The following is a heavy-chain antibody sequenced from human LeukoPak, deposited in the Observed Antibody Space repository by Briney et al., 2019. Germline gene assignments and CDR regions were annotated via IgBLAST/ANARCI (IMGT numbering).Heavy chain of an antibody. CDR2: IWYDGSNK. V-gene: IGHV3-33*01. J-gene: IGHJ6*02. CDR1: GFTFSSYG. CDR3: VRDSERVVVAEDYGMDV. D-gene: IGHD2-15*01. Sequence: GGSLRLSCAASGFTFSSYGMHWVRQAPGKGLEWVAVIWYDGSNKYYADSVKGRFTISRDNSKNTLYLQMNSLRAEDTAVYYCVRDSERVVVAEDYGMDVWGQGTTVTVSS.